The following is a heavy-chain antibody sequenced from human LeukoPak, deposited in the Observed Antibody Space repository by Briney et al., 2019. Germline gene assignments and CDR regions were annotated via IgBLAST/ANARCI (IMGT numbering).Heavy chain of an antibody. CDR2: ISAYNCNT. D-gene: IGHD2-2*01. V-gene: IGHV1-18*04. Sequence: GASEKVSCKASGYTFTSYGISWVRQAPGQALEWMGGISAYNCNTNYAQKLQGRVTMTTDTSTSTAYMELRSVRSDDTAVYYCARGLVVVPAAMAYWGQGTLVTVSS. CDR3: ARGLVVVPAAMAY. CDR1: GYTFTSYG. J-gene: IGHJ4*02.